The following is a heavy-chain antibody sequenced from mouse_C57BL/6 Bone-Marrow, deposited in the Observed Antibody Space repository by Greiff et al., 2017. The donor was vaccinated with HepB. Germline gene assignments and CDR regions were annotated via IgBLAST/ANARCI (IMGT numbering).Heavy chain of an antibody. Sequence: VQLQQSGTVLARPGASVKMSCKTSGYTFTSYWMHWVKQRPGQGLEWIGAIYPGNSDTSYNQKFKGKAKLTAVTSASTAYMELSSLTNEDSAVYYCTRRLAVYYYGSSYDWFAYWGQGTLVTVSA. V-gene: IGHV1-5*01. CDR3: TRRLAVYYYGSSYDWFAY. J-gene: IGHJ3*01. CDR2: IYPGNSDT. CDR1: GYTFTSYW. D-gene: IGHD1-1*01.